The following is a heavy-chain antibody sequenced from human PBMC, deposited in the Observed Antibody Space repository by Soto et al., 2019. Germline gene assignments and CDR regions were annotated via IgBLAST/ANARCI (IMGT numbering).Heavy chain of an antibody. CDR3: ARDLQHSSEPHFDY. CDR1: GFAFSDYH. CDR2: ISIGSSYT. J-gene: IGHJ4*02. V-gene: IGHV3-11*06. D-gene: IGHD6-25*01. Sequence: GGSLRLSCAASGFAFSDYHMSWIRQSPGKGLEWLSYISIGSSYTNYADSVKGRFTISRDNAKNSLFLQMNSLRAEDTAVYYCARDLQHSSEPHFDYWGQGTLVTVSS.